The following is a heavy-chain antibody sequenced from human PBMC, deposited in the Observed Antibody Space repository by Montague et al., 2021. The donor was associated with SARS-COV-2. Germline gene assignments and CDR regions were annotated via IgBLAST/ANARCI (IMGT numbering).Heavy chain of an antibody. CDR1: GFTVSTAV. CDR3: AKGRGTSCSDY. J-gene: IGHJ4*02. CDR2: INGGGGST. Sequence: SLRLSCAASGFTVSTAVVSWVRQAPGKGLEWVSTINGGGGSTYYADSMRGRFTISRDSSENTLYLQMNSLRAEDTAIYYCAKGRGTSCSDYWGQGTMVTVSS. D-gene: IGHD2-15*01. V-gene: IGHV3-23*01.